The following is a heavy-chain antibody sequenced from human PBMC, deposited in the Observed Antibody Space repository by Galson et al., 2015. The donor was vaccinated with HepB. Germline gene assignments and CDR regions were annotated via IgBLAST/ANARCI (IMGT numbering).Heavy chain of an antibody. CDR1: GFTFSDNF. D-gene: IGHD2-2*01. Sequence: SLRLSCAASGFTFSDNFMTWIRQAPGKGLEWVSSINPSSSYTTYADSVKGRFTISRDNAKNLLFLQMNSLRVEDTAVYYCARGAHAALWGQGTLVTVSS. CDR2: INPSSSYT. J-gene: IGHJ4*02. CDR3: ARGAHAAL. V-gene: IGHV3-11*06.